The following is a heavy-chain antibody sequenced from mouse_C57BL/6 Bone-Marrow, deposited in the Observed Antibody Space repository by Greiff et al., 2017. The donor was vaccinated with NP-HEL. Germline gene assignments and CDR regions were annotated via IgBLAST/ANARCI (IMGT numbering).Heavy chain of an antibody. CDR2: IYPGNSDT. V-gene: IGHV1-5*01. CDR1: RYTFTSYW. J-gene: IGHJ4*01. CDR3: TGSNFPYYAMDY. Sequence: EVQLQQSGTVLARPGASVKMSCKTYRYTFTSYWMHWVKQRPGQGLEWIGAIYPGNSDTSYNHKFKGKAKLTAVTPDSTAYMELRSLTNEDSAVYCCTGSNFPYYAMDYWGQGTSVTVSS. D-gene: IGHD2-5*01.